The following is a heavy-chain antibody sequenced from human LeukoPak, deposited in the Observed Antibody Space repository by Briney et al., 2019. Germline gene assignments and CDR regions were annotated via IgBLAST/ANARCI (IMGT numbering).Heavy chain of an antibody. CDR2: ISGSGAGT. D-gene: IGHD3-10*01. J-gene: IGHJ6*03. CDR3: ASQGFGELLFYYYYMDV. V-gene: IGHV3-23*01. CDR1: GFTFNSYG. Sequence: GGSLRLSCAASGFTFNSYGMSWVRQAPGKGLEWVSAISGSGAGTYYADSVKGRFTISRDNSKNTLYLQMNSLRAEDTAVYYCASQGFGELLFYYYYMDVWGKGTTVTVSS.